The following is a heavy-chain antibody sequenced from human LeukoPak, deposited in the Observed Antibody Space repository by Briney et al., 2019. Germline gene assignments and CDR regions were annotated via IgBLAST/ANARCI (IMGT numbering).Heavy chain of an antibody. D-gene: IGHD2-21*01. CDR2: IYYSGST. Sequence: PSETLSLTCAVYGGSFSGYYWSWIRQPPGKGLEWIGYIYYSGSTNYNPSLKSRVTISVDTSKNQFSLKLTSVTAADTAVYYCARHSFYYYMDVWGKGTTVTVSS. CDR3: ARHSFYYYMDV. J-gene: IGHJ6*03. CDR1: GGSFSGYY. V-gene: IGHV4-59*01.